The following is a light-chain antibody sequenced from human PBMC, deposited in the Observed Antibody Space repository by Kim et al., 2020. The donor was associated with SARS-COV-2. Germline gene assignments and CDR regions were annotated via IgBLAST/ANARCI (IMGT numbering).Light chain of an antibody. J-gene: IGLJ3*02. CDR1: SLRTYY. V-gene: IGLV3-19*01. CDR3: NSRDSSGDHVV. CDR2: GKY. Sequence: ALDQKVRLTCQGDSLRTYYATWYHLSPGQAPVLGLYGKYNRPSGIPDRFSGSASGNTASLTITGAQAEDEADYYCNSRDSSGDHVVFGGGTQLTVL.